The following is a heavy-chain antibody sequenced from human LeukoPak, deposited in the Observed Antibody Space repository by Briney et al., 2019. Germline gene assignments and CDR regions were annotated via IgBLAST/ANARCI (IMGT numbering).Heavy chain of an antibody. CDR3: VRDVIHSYFDI. D-gene: IGHD2-21*01. CDR2: ITGSGSI. Sequence: GGSLRLPCAASGFTFTSHSLDWVRQAPGKGLEWVSSITGSGSIQYADSVKGRFTISRDNAKNSLYLQMDGLRAEDTAVYYCVRDVIHSYFDIWGQGVLVTVSS. V-gene: IGHV3-69-1*02. J-gene: IGHJ4*02. CDR1: GFTFTSHS.